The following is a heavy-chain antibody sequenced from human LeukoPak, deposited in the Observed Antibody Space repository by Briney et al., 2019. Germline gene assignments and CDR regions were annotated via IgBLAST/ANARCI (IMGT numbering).Heavy chain of an antibody. D-gene: IGHD2-15*01. V-gene: IGHV3-64D*09. CDR1: GSPFSSYA. CDR3: VRGYSFGPYGMDV. CDR2: ISDSGGST. Sequence: GGSLRLSCSASGSPFSSYAMHWVRQAPGKGLEYVSAISDSGGSTYYADSVKGRFTISRDNSKNTLYLQMSSLRAEDTAVYFCVRGYSFGPYGMDVWGQGTTVTVSS. J-gene: IGHJ6*02.